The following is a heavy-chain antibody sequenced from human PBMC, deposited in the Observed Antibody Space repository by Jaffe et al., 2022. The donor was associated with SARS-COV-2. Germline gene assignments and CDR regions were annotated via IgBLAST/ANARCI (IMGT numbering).Heavy chain of an antibody. CDR1: GGSISSGSYY. CDR3: AREWWGGDDFWSGIYGMDV. D-gene: IGHD3-3*01. CDR2: IYTSGST. J-gene: IGHJ6*02. V-gene: IGHV4-61*02. Sequence: QVQLQESGPGLVKPSQTLSLTCTVSGGSISSGSYYWSWIRQPAGKGLEWIGRIYTSGSTNYNPSLKSRVTISVDTSKNQFSLKLSSVTAADTAVYYCAREWWGGDDFWSGIYGMDVWGQGTTVTVSS.